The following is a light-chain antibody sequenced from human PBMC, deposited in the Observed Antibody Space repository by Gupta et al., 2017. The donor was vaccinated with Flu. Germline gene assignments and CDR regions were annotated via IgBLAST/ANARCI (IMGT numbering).Light chain of an antibody. CDR3: QQVNSYPYT. Sequence: GDRVTITCRASQGISRYLGWYQQKPGKAPKLLIYAASNLQSGVPSRFSGSGSGRQFTLTIRSLQPEDFATYFCQQVNSYPYTFGQGTKLEIK. J-gene: IGKJ2*01. V-gene: IGKV1-9*01. CDR1: QGISRY. CDR2: AAS.